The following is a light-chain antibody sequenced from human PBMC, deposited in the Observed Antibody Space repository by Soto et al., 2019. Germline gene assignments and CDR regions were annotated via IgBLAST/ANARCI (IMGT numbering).Light chain of an antibody. CDR1: SSDVGGYNY. Sequence: LTQPASVSGPPGQSIAISCTGTSSDVGGYNYVSWHQQHPGKAPKVLISVVSNRPSGVSNRFSGSKSGNTASLTISGLQAEDEADYYCSSYRSGGTFVFGSGTKSPS. CDR3: SSYRSGGTFV. V-gene: IGLV2-14*01. CDR2: VVS. J-gene: IGLJ1*01.